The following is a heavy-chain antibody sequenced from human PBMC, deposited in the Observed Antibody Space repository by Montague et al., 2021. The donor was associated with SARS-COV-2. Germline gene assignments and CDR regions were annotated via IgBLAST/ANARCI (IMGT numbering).Heavy chain of an antibody. CDR3: ARGRGTALFRRVYFGMDV. J-gene: IGHJ6*02. V-gene: IGHV4-4*02. CDR1: GGSISSSKW. CDR2: INHSGST. Sequence: SETLSLTCAVSGGSISSSKWWSWVRQPPGKGLEWIGGINHSGSTNYNPSLKSRVTISVDTSKNQFSLKLSSVTAADTAVYYCARGRGTALFRRVYFGMDVWGQGTTVTVSS. D-gene: IGHD1-1*01.